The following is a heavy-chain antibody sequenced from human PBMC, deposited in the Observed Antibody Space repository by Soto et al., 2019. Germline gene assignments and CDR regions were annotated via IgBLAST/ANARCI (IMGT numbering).Heavy chain of an antibody. J-gene: IGHJ4*02. CDR3: ARDAPDSSGYYFDY. Sequence: GGSVSLSFAASGFTFSNYGMHWVRQAPGKGLEWVAVISYDGSNKYYADSVKGRFTISRDNSKNTLYLQMNSLRAEDTAVYYCARDAPDSSGYYFDYWGQGTLVTVSS. D-gene: IGHD3-22*01. V-gene: IGHV3-30*03. CDR1: GFTFSNYG. CDR2: ISYDGSNK.